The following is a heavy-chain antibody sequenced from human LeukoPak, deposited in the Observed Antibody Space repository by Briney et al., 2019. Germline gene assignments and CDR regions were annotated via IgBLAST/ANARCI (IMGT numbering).Heavy chain of an antibody. V-gene: IGHV1-8*01. J-gene: IGHJ4*02. CDR3: AGGYHFWD. D-gene: IGHD3-3*02. CDR1: GYTFTSYD. CDR2: MNPNSGNT. Sequence: GESLKISCKASGYTFTSYDINWVRQATGQGLEWMGWMNPNSGNTGYAQKFQGRVTMTRNTSIRTAYKELSSLRSEDTAVYYCAGGYHFWDWGQGTLVTVSS.